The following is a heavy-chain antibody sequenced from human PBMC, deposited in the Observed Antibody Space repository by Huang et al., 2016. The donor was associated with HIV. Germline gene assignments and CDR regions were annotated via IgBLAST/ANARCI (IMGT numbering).Heavy chain of an antibody. J-gene: IGHJ4*01. CDR2: ISYDGRNK. Sequence: QVQLVESGGGVVQPGRSLRLSCAASGFTFSSYAMHWVRQAPGKGLEWVAIISYDGRNKYYADSVKGRFTISRDNSKNTLFLKMNSLRAGDTAVYYCARRQYGTYSLDYWGQGTLVTVSS. CDR3: ARRQYGTYSLDY. D-gene: IGHD2-15*01. V-gene: IGHV3-30*04. CDR1: GFTFSSYA.